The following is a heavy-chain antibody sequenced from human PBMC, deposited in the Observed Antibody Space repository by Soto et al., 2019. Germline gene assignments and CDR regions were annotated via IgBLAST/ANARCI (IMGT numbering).Heavy chain of an antibody. CDR2: VYYSGST. CDR1: GGSISSYY. V-gene: IGHV4-59*01. J-gene: IGHJ4*02. CDR3: ARRWGYYFDY. D-gene: IGHD3-16*01. Sequence: QVQLQESGPGLVKPSETLSLTCTVSGGSISSYYWSWIRQPPGKGLEWIGYVYYSGSTDYNPSRKSRGTITVDTSKNHFSLKVSSVTAADTAVYYCARRWGYYFDYWGQGTLVTVSS.